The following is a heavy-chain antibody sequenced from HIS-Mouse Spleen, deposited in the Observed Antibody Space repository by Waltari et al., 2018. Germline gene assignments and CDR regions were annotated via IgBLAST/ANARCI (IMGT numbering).Heavy chain of an antibody. CDR3: ARIAEGYTSGWYAFDY. V-gene: IGHV2-70*15. J-gene: IGHJ4*02. CDR2: IDWDEDK. Sequence: QVTLRESGPALVKPTQTLTLTCTFSGFSLSTSGMCVSWIRQPPGKALEWLARIDWDEDKYYSTYLKTRLTISKDTSKNQVVLTRTNMDPVDTATYYCARIAEGYTSGWYAFDYWGQGTLVTVSS. D-gene: IGHD6-19*01. CDR1: GFSLSTSGMC.